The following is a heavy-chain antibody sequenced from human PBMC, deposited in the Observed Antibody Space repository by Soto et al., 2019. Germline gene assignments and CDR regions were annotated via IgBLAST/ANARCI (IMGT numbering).Heavy chain of an antibody. Sequence: SETLSLTCTVSGGSISSNYWTWIRQPPGRGLEWIGYVYNSGSTNYNPSLKSRVTISEDTSKSQFSLKVNSMTAADTAVYYCARYRREAVAGYTLDNWGQGILVTVSS. CDR2: VYNSGST. CDR1: GGSISSNY. J-gene: IGHJ4*02. D-gene: IGHD6-13*01. V-gene: IGHV4-59*01. CDR3: ARYRREAVAGYTLDN.